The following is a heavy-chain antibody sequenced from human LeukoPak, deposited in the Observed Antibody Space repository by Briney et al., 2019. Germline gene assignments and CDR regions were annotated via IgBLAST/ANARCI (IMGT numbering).Heavy chain of an antibody. CDR2: IRLDGVTT. CDR1: GFTFSTYG. CDR3: AKGYDTRH. J-gene: IGHJ1*01. V-gene: IGHV3-30*02. D-gene: IGHD3-9*01. Sequence: GGSLRLSCAASGFTFSTYGMHWVRQAPGKGLEGVAFIRLDGVTTYHADSVKGRFTISRDNSKNTLYLQMNSLRTEDTAMYYCAKGYDTRHWGQGTLVSVSS.